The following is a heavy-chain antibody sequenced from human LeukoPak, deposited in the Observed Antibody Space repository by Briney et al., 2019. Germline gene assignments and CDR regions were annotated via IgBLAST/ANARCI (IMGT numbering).Heavy chain of an antibody. D-gene: IGHD3-10*01. Sequence: GASVKVSCKCSGYTFKSYDVIWVRQAPGQGLEWMGWISTGAGKTNYAQSLQGRVTMTTDTSTATAYMELRSLRPDDTAVYYCARRATYGTNTWPLPWDYFDPWGQGTLVTVSS. CDR1: GYTFKSYD. J-gene: IGHJ4*02. CDR2: ISTGAGKT. CDR3: ARRATYGTNTWPLPWDYFDP. V-gene: IGHV1-18*01.